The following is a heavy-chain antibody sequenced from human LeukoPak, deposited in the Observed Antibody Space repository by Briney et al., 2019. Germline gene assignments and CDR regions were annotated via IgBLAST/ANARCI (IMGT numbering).Heavy chain of an antibody. V-gene: IGHV4-38-2*01. Sequence: SETLSLTCAVSGYSISSGYYWGWIRQPPGKGLEWIGSIYHSGSTYYNPSLKSRVTISVDTSKNQFSLKLSSVTAADTAVYYCASHDSGHFDYWGQGILVTVSS. CDR2: IYHSGST. CDR1: GYSISSGYY. CDR3: ASHDSGHFDY. D-gene: IGHD4-17*01. J-gene: IGHJ4*02.